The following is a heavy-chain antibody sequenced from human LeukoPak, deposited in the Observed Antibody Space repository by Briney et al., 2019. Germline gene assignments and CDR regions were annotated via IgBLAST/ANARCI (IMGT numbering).Heavy chain of an antibody. J-gene: IGHJ4*02. Sequence: SETLSLTCAVYGGSFSGYYWSWIRQPPGKGLEWIGEINHSGSTNYNPSLKSRVTISVDTSKNQFSLKLSSVTAADTAVYYCAREQRYYDSSGYSTIFDYWGQGILVTVSS. CDR2: INHSGST. CDR1: GGSFSGYY. V-gene: IGHV4-34*01. CDR3: AREQRYYDSSGYSTIFDY. D-gene: IGHD3-22*01.